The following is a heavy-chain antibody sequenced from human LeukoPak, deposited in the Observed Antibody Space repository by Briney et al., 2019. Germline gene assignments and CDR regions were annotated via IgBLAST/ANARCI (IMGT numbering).Heavy chain of an antibody. CDR2: IRASGGAT. J-gene: IGHJ4*02. CDR1: GFTFKKYD. V-gene: IGHV3-23*01. CDR3: AKDFGYYDSSGYYSGFDY. D-gene: IGHD3-22*01. Sequence: GGSLRLSCAASGFTFKKYDVTWVRQAPGKGLEWVSGIRASGGATYYADSVKGRFTISRDNSKNTLYLQMNSLRAEDTAVYYCAKDFGYYDSSGYYSGFDYWGQGTLVTVSS.